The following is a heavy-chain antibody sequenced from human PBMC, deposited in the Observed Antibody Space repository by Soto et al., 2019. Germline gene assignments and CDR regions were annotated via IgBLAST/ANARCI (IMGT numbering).Heavy chain of an antibody. J-gene: IGHJ4*02. Sequence: QLQLQESGSGLVKPSQTLSLTCAVSGGSISSGGYSWSWIRQPPGKVLEWIGYIYHSGSNSYNPSLKSRVTISVDSSKNQFSLKLSSVTAADTAVYYCARGQVVAAQHWGQGTLVTVSS. CDR2: IYHSGSN. CDR1: GGSISSGGYS. D-gene: IGHD2-15*01. CDR3: ARGQVVAAQH. V-gene: IGHV4-30-2*01.